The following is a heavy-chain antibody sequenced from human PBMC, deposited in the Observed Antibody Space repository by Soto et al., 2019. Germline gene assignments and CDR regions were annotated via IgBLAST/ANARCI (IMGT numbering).Heavy chain of an antibody. V-gene: IGHV1-69*02. CDR1: GGTFSSYT. Sequence: QVQLVQSGAEVKKPGSSVKVSCTASGGTFSSYTISWVRQAPGQGLEWMGRIIPILGIANYAQKFQGRVTITADKSTSTAYMELSSLRSEDTAVYYCARVISSDWYFDLWGRGTLVTVSS. D-gene: IGHD3-16*02. J-gene: IGHJ2*01. CDR3: ARVISSDWYFDL. CDR2: IIPILGIA.